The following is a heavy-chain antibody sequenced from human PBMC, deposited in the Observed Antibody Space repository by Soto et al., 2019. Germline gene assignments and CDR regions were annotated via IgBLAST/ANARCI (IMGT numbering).Heavy chain of an antibody. V-gene: IGHV5-51*01. D-gene: IGHD6-6*01. J-gene: IGHJ6*02. CDR2: IYPGDSDT. Sequence: LGESLKISCQGSGYSFASYWIGWVRQMPGKALEWMGIIYPGDSDTRYSPSFQGQVTISADKSLRTAYLQWTSLKASDTALYYCARTRSFTLGFYYDGMDVWGQGTTVTVSS. CDR1: GYSFASYW. CDR3: ARTRSFTLGFYYDGMDV.